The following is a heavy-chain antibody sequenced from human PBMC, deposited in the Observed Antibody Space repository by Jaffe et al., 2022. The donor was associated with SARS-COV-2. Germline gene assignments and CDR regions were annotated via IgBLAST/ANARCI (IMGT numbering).Heavy chain of an antibody. CDR2: FAGAGGVA. D-gene: IGHD5-12*01. V-gene: IGHV3-23*04. CDR3: AREGYTGYTLDY. CDR1: AFTLSDYA. J-gene: IGHJ4*02. Sequence: EVQLVESGGALVQPGGSLRLSCAASAFTLSDYAMSWVRQAPGKGLEWVSAFAGAGGVAYYADSVKGRFTVSRDSSENTLYLQMNSLRAEDTAIYYCAREGYTGYTLDYWGQGTLVTVSS.